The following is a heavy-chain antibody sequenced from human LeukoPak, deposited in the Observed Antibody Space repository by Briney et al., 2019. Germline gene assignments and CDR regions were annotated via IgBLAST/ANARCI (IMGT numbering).Heavy chain of an antibody. V-gene: IGHV3-48*01. CDR3: AGYCTNGVCQTTFDY. CDR2: ISSSSSTI. CDR1: GFTFNNYA. D-gene: IGHD2-8*01. Sequence: PGGSLRLSCVASGFTFNNYAMSWVRQAPGKGLEWVSYISSSSSTIYYADSVKGRFTISRDNAKNSLYLQMNSLRAEDTAVYYCAGYCTNGVCQTTFDYWGQGTLVTVSS. J-gene: IGHJ4*02.